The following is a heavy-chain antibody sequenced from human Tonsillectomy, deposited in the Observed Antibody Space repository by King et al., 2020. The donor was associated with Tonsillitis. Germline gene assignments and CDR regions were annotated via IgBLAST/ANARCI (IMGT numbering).Heavy chain of an antibody. CDR2: IYYTGST. D-gene: IGHD4-23*01. J-gene: IGHJ4*02. V-gene: IGHV4-59*01. CDR3: ARDVGGNSDY. Sequence: QLQESGPGLVKPSETLSLTCSVSGGFISSYFWSWIRQPPGRGLEWIGYIYYTGSTNYHPSLKSRVTISVDSSKNQFSLRLSSVTAADTAVYYCARDVGGNSDYWGQGTLVTVSS. CDR1: GGFISSYF.